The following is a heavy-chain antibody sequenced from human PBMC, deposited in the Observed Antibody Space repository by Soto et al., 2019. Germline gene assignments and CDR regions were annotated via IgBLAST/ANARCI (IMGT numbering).Heavy chain of an antibody. CDR3: ASLGRWSGYYYYYYYMDV. J-gene: IGHJ6*03. CDR2: IYYSGST. CDR1: GGSISSGGYY. Sequence: SETLSLTCTVSGGSISSGGYYWSWIRQHPGKGLEWIGYIYYSGSTYYNPSLKSRVTISVDTSKNQFSLKLSSVTAADTAVYYCASLGRWSGYYYYYYYMDVWGKGTTVTVSS. D-gene: IGHD3-3*01. V-gene: IGHV4-31*03.